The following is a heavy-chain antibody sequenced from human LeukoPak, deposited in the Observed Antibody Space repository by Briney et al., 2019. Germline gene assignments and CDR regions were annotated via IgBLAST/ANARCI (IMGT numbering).Heavy chain of an antibody. CDR2: IRSKTNNYAT. V-gene: IGHV3-73*01. D-gene: IGHD4-17*01. J-gene: IGHJ4*02. CDR3: SSGLSVLRSNNTPVDY. Sequence: GSLRLSCAASGFTFSGSAMHWVRQASGKGLEWVGRIRSKTNNYATAYAASVKGRFTISRDDSKNTAYLQMNSLKTGDTAVYFCSSGLSVLRSNNTPVDYWGQGTVVTVSS. CDR1: GFTFSGSA.